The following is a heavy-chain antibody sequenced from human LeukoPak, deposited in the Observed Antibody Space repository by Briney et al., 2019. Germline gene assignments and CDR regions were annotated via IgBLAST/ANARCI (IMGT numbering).Heavy chain of an antibody. Sequence: GGSLRLSCAASGFTFSSYWMHWVRQAPGKGLVWVSRINSDGSSTSYADSVKGRFTISRDNAKNTLYLQMNSLRAEDTAVYYCARGGSSWYYYDTTFDYWGQGTLVTVSS. CDR1: GFTFSSYW. D-gene: IGHD3-22*01. J-gene: IGHJ4*02. V-gene: IGHV3-74*01. CDR2: INSDGSST. CDR3: ARGGSSWYYYDTTFDY.